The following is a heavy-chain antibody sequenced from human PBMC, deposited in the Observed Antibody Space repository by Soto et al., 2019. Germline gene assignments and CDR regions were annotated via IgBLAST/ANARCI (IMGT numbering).Heavy chain of an antibody. CDR2: IPNSGNNI. CDR1: GFTFSYHN. D-gene: IGHD2-8*01. V-gene: IGHV3-48*01. Sequence: PGGSLRLSCAASGFTFSYHNMNWVRQAPGKGLEWISYIPNSGNNIYYADSVKGRFTVSRDNAKSSLYLQMNSLRAEDTAVYYCAREMGAPPARGFDYWGQGALVTVSS. J-gene: IGHJ4*02. CDR3: AREMGAPPARGFDY.